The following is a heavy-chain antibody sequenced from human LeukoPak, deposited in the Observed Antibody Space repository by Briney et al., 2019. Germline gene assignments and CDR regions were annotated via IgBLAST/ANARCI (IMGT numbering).Heavy chain of an antibody. CDR2: IYYSGST. V-gene: IGHV4-39*01. J-gene: IGHJ4*02. D-gene: IGHD6-13*01. CDR3: YSSSWLGVDY. Sequence: SETLSLTCTVSGGSISSSSYYWGWIRQPPGKGLEWIGSIYYSGSTYYNPSLKSRVTISVDTSKNQFSLKLSSVTAADTAVYYCYSSSWLGVDYWGQGTLVTVSS. CDR1: GGSISSSSYY.